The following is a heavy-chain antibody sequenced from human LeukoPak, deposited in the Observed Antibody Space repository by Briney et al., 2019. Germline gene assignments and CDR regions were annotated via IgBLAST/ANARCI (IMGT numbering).Heavy chain of an antibody. CDR3: ARDIGIGSYEFDY. CDR2: ISSSSSYI. CDR1: GFTFSSYS. D-gene: IGHD1-26*01. J-gene: IGHJ4*02. V-gene: IGHV3-21*01. Sequence: GGSLRLSCAASGFTFSSYSMNWVRQAPGKGLEWVSSISSSSSYIYYADSVKGRFTISRDNAKNSLYLQMNSLRAEDTAVYYCARDIGIGSYEFDYWGQGTLVTVSS.